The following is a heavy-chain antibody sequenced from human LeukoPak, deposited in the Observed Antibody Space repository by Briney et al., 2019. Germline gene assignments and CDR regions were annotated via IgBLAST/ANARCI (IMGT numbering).Heavy chain of an antibody. V-gene: IGHV1-46*01. CDR2: INPSGGST. D-gene: IGHD1-26*01. CDR1: GYTFTSYY. J-gene: IGHJ4*02. CDR3: ATIVGARGFFDY. Sequence: VKVXXKXSGYTFTSYYMNWXRQAPGQGLEXMGIINPSGGSTSYAQKFQGRVTMTRDTSTSTVYMELSSLRSEDTAVYYCATIVGARGFFDYWGQGTLVTVSS.